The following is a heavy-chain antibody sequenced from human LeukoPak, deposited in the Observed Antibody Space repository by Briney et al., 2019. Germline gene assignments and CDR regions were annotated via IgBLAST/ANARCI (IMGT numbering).Heavy chain of an antibody. CDR2: IYYSGST. V-gene: IGHV4-59*11. CDR3: ARVSSGYDFWFDP. CDR1: GGSISSHY. Sequence: SETLSLTCTVYGGSISSHYWSWIRQPPGKGLEWIGYIYYSGSTNYNPSLKSRVTISVDTSKNQFSLKLSSVTAADTAVYYCARVSSGYDFWFDPWGQGTLVTVSS. J-gene: IGHJ5*02. D-gene: IGHD5-12*01.